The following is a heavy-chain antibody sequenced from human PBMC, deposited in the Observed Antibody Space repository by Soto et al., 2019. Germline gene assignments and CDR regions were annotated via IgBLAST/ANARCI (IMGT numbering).Heavy chain of an antibody. D-gene: IGHD3-3*01. CDR1: GGSISSSSYY. CDR3: AGLYDFCSGYPYMDV. Sequence: SETLSLTCTVSGGSISSSSYYLGWIRQPPGKGLEWIGSIYYSGSTYYNPSLKSRVTISVDTSKNPFSLKLSSVTAADTAVYYCAGLYDFCSGYPYMDVWGKGTTVTVSS. J-gene: IGHJ6*03. CDR2: IYYSGST. V-gene: IGHV4-39*01.